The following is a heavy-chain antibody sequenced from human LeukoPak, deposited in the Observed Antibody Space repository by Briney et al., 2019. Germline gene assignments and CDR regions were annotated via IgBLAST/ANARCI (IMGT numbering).Heavy chain of an antibody. CDR2: INSDGSST. D-gene: IGHD3-3*01. J-gene: IGHJ6*02. CDR1: GFTFSSYW. V-gene: IGHV3-74*01. Sequence: GSLRLSCAASGFTFSSYWMHWVRQAPGKGLVWVSRINSDGSSTSYADPVKGRFTISRDNAKNTLYLQMNSLRAEDTAVYYCARVLPTYYDFWSGSYGMDVWGQGTTVTVSS. CDR3: ARVLPTYYDFWSGSYGMDV.